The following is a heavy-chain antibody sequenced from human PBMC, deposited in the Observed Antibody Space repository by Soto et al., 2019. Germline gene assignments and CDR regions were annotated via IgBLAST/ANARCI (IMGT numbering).Heavy chain of an antibody. J-gene: IGHJ6*03. Sequence: PSETLSLTCTVSGGSISSYYWSWIRQPPGKGLEWIGYIYYSGSTNYNPSLKSRVTISVDTSKNQFSLKLSSVTAADTAVYYCARIAAAGSSYYYYYMDVWGKGTTVTVSS. CDR3: ARIAAAGSSYYYYYMDV. D-gene: IGHD6-13*01. V-gene: IGHV4-59*01. CDR2: IYYSGST. CDR1: GGSISSYY.